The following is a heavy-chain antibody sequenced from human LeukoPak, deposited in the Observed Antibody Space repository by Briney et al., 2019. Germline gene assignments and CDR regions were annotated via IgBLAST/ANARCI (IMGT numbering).Heavy chain of an antibody. CDR1: GGSVSSGSYY. CDR3: ARYYSSSWSEYYFDY. CDR2: IYYSGST. V-gene: IGHV4-61*01. J-gene: IGHJ4*02. D-gene: IGHD6-13*01. Sequence: SETLSLTCTVSGGSVSSGSYYWSWIRQPPGKGLEWIGYIYYSGSTNYNPSLKSRVTISVDTSKDQFSLKLSSVTAADTAVYYCARYYSSSWSEYYFDYWGQGTLVTVSS.